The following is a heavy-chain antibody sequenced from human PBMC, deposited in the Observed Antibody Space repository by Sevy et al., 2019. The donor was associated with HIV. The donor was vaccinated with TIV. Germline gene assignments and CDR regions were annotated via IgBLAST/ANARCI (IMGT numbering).Heavy chain of an antibody. CDR2: INWHGTST. J-gene: IGHJ4*02. CDR1: GFTFDDYG. V-gene: IGHV3-20*03. Sequence: GGSLRLSFVASGFTFDDYGMSWVRQAPGKGLEWVSGINWHGTSTGYADSVKGRFTVSRDNAKNSLYLQMNNLRAEDTALYYCARGLPSVHDPTAGVHDYWGQGTLVTVSS. D-gene: IGHD2-21*02. CDR3: ARGLPSVHDPTAGVHDY.